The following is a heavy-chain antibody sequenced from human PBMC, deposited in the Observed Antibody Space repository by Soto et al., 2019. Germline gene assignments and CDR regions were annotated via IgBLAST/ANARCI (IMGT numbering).Heavy chain of an antibody. V-gene: IGHV1-8*02. Sequence: GASVKVSCKASGYTFTSYGISWVRQATGQGLEWMGWMNPNSGNTGYAQKFQGRVTMTRNTSISTAYMELSSLRSEDTAVYYCARGGTRITIFGVVIKNWFDPWGQGTLVTVSS. CDR3: ARGGTRITIFGVVIKNWFDP. J-gene: IGHJ5*02. CDR1: GYTFTSYG. CDR2: MNPNSGNT. D-gene: IGHD3-3*01.